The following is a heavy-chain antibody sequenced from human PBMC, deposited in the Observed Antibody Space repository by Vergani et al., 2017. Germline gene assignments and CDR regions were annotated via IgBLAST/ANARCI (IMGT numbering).Heavy chain of an antibody. CDR2: INPNSGGT. CDR3: ARVYARWELLGSFDY. V-gene: IGHV1-2*02. CDR1: GGTFSSYA. D-gene: IGHD1-26*01. Sequence: QVQLVQSGAEVKKPGSSVKVSCKASGGTFSSYAISWVRQAPGQGLEWMGWINPNSGGTNYAQKFQGRVTMTRDTSISTAYMELSRLRSDDTAVYYCARVYARWELLGSFDYWGQGTLVTVSS. J-gene: IGHJ4*02.